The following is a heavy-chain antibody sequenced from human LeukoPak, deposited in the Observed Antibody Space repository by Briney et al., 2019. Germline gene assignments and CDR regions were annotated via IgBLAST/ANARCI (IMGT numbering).Heavy chain of an antibody. V-gene: IGHV4-34*01. CDR1: GGSFTGYY. J-gene: IGHJ4*02. Sequence: PSETLSLTCAVYGGSFTGYYWSWIRQTPGEGLEWIGEINHSGTTNYNPSLKSRVTISVDTSKNQFSLKLSSMTAADTAVYYCARKEGRSEYQPSFDSWGQGTLVTVSS. D-gene: IGHD2-2*01. CDR3: ARKEGRSEYQPSFDS. CDR2: INHSGTT.